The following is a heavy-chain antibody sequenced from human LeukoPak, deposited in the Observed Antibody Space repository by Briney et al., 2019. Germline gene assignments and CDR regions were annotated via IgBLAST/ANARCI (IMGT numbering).Heavy chain of an antibody. CDR1: GFTFSSYG. J-gene: IGHJ4*02. CDR2: ISYDGSNK. D-gene: IGHD5-18*01. CDR3: AKEEQYSYAI. Sequence: TGGSLRLSCAASGFTFSSYGMHWVRQAPGKGLDWVAVISYDGSNKYYADSVEGRFTISRDDSKNTLYLQMNSLRAEDTAVYYCAKEEQYSYAIWGQGTLVTVSS. V-gene: IGHV3-30*18.